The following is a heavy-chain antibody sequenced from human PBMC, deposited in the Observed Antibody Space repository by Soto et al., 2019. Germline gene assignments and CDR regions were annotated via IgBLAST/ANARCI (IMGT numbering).Heavy chain of an antibody. CDR1: GGTFSSYT. V-gene: IGHV1-69*04. J-gene: IGHJ5*02. D-gene: IGHD2-2*03. CDR2: IIPILGIA. Sequence: SVKVSCKASGGTFSSYTISWVRQAPGQRLEWMGRIIPILGIANYAQKFQGRVTITADKSTSTAYMELSSLRSEDTAVYYCARELDTVVVPAAMEDWFDPWGQGTLVTVSS. CDR3: ARELDTVVVPAAMEDWFDP.